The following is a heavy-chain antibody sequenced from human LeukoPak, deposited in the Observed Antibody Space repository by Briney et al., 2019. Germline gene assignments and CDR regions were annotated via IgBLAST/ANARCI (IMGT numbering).Heavy chain of an antibody. CDR1: GGSISSGGYY. CDR2: IYHSGST. J-gene: IGHJ4*02. CDR3: ARDWRGYDISRVIDY. D-gene: IGHD3-9*01. V-gene: IGHV4-30-2*01. Sequence: PSETLSLTCTVSGGSISSGGYYWSWIRQPPGKGLEWIGYIYHSGSTYYNPSLKSRVTISVDRSKNQFSLKLSSVTAADTAVYYCARDWRGYDISRVIDYWGQGTLVTVSS.